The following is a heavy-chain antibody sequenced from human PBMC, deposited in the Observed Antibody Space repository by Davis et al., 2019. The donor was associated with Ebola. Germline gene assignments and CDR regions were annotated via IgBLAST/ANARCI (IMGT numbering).Heavy chain of an antibody. V-gene: IGHV1-18*01. CDR2: ISAYNGNT. J-gene: IGHJ4*02. CDR3: AREVYCSSTSCSHLDY. Sequence: ASVKVSCKVSGYTLTELSMHWVRQAPGQGLEWMGWISAYNGNTNYAQKLQGRVTMTTDTSTSTAYMELRSLRSDDTAVYYCAREVYCSSTSCSHLDYWGQGTLVTVSS. CDR1: GYTLTELS. D-gene: IGHD2-2*01.